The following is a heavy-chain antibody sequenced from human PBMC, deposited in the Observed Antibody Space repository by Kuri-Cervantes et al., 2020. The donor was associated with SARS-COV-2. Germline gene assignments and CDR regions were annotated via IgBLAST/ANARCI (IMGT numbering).Heavy chain of an antibody. CDR1: GFTFSSYA. V-gene: IGHV3-64*04. Sequence: GGSLRLSCSASGFTFSSYAMHWVRQAPGKGLEYVSAISSNGGSTYYADSVKGRFTISRDNSKNTLYLQMNSLRAEDTAVYYCARDRGDFWSGSINYWGQGTLVTVSS. CDR2: ISSNGGST. CDR3: ARDRGDFWSGSINY. J-gene: IGHJ4*02. D-gene: IGHD3-3*01.